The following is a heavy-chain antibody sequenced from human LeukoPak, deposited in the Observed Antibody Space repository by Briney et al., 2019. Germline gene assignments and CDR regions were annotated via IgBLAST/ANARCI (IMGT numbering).Heavy chain of an antibody. Sequence: GGSLRLSCATSGFTFSTYGMHWVRQAPGKGLEWVAFIRFDGSNVGSNVYYADSVKGRFTISRDNSKNTLYLQMNSLRTEDTAVYYCASPEVVEMATITSLWGQGTLVTVSS. CDR3: ASPEVVEMATITSL. J-gene: IGHJ4*02. CDR2: IRFDGSNVGSNV. V-gene: IGHV3-30*02. CDR1: GFTFSTYG. D-gene: IGHD5-24*01.